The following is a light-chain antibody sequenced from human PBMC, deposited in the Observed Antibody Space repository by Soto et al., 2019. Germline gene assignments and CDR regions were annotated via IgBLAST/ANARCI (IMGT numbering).Light chain of an antibody. J-gene: IGLJ2*01. V-gene: IGLV2-14*01. CDR2: EVS. CDR3: SSYTSSNTVL. CDR1: SSDVGGYHY. Sequence: QSALTQPASVSGSPGQSITMSCIGTSSDVGGYHYVCWYQQYPGKAPRLMIYEVSHRPSGVSNRFSGSKSGNTASLTISGLQAEDEATYYCSSYTSSNTVLFGGGTKLTVL.